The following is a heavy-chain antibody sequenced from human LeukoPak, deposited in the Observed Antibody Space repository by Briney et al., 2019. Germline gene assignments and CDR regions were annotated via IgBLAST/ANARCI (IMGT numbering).Heavy chain of an antibody. CDR1: SDSINSGNYY. J-gene: IGHJ4*02. V-gene: IGHV4-61*02. D-gene: IGHD6-19*01. Sequence: SETLSLTCTVSSDSINSGNYYWNGIRQPAGKGLEWIGRIYSSGSTNYNPSLKSRVTISVDTSKNQLSLKLSSVTVADTAVYYCARYEAVAGVFDYWGQGTLVTVSS. CDR2: IYSSGST. CDR3: ARYEAVAGVFDY.